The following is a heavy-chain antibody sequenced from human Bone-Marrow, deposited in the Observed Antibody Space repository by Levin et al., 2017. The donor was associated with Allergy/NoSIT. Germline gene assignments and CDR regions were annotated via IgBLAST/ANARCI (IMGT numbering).Heavy chain of an antibody. CDR1: GFTFSTSG. D-gene: IGHD3-10*01. CDR2: VWYDGDSK. V-gene: IGHV3-33*01. CDR3: ARTPPPVGVEWFGEFDY. J-gene: IGHJ4*02. Sequence: PGGSLRLSCEASGFTFSTSGMHWVRRAPGKGLEWVAVVWYDGDSKYYADSVKGRFTISRDNSKNTLYLQMNSLRADDTAVYYCARTPPPVGVEWFGEFDYWGRGTLVTVSS.